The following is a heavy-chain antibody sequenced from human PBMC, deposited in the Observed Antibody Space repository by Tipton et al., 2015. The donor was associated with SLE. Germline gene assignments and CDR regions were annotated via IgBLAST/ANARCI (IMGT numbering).Heavy chain of an antibody. D-gene: IGHD6-19*01. CDR2: IYHSGST. V-gene: IGHV4-4*02. Sequence: TLSLTCAVSGDSISKMNWWSWVRQPPGKGLEWIGEIYHSGSTHYNPSLKSRVTISVDTSKNQFSLKLSSVTAADTAVYYCARIAVAADYFYYYGMDVWGQGTTVTVSS. CDR3: ARIAVAADYFYYYGMDV. CDR1: GDSISKMNW. J-gene: IGHJ6*02.